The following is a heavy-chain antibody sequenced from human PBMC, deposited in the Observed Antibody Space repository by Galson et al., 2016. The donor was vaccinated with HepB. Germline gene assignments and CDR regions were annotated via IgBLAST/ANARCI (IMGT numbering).Heavy chain of an antibody. J-gene: IGHJ6*02. Sequence: SVKVSCKGSGGTFINYTISWVRQAPGQGLEWMGGIIPIFGSADYAQKFLGRVSITADESTFTAYMFLTSLRSDDTAVYYCARGFVGFGPNYYDMDVWGQGTTVTVSS. CDR1: GGTFINYT. D-gene: IGHD3/OR15-3a*01. V-gene: IGHV1-69*13. CDR3: ARGFVGFGPNYYDMDV. CDR2: IIPIFGSA.